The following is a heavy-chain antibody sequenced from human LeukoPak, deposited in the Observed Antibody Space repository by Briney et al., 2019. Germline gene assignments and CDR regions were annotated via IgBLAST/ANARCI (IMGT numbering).Heavy chain of an antibody. D-gene: IGHD3-9*01. CDR1: GYTFTSYG. V-gene: IGHV1-18*01. CDR2: ISAYNGNT. CDR3: ARDSYYDILTGYYYRDLGFDY. Sequence: ASVKVSCKASGYTFTSYGISWVRQAPGQGLEWMGWISAYNGNTNYAQKLQGRVTMTTDTSTSTAYMELRSLRSDDTAVYYCARDSYYDILTGYYYRDLGFDYWGQGTLVTVSS. J-gene: IGHJ4*02.